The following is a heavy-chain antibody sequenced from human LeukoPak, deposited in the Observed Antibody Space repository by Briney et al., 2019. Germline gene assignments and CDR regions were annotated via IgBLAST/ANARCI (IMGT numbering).Heavy chain of an antibody. CDR1: GYTFTSYD. D-gene: IGHD3-10*01. CDR2: MNPNSGNT. Sequence: ASVKVSCKASGYTFTSYDINWVRQATGQGLEWMGWMNPNSGNTGYAQKFQGRVTMTRNTSISTAYMELSSLRSEDTAVYYCARVFRARDAFDIWGQGTMVTVSS. J-gene: IGHJ3*02. V-gene: IGHV1-8*01. CDR3: ARVFRARDAFDI.